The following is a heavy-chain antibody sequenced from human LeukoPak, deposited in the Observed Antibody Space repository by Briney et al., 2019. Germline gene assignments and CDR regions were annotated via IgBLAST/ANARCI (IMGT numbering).Heavy chain of an antibody. CDR1: GFSFSSYG. CDR2: IRYDGNNK. Sequence: GGSLRLSCTASGFSFSSYGIYWVRQAPGKGLEWVAFIRYDGNNKYYADPVKGRFTISRDNSKNTVFLQMNSLRAEDTAVYYCARGPSGYHNTGGQGTLVTVSS. CDR3: ARGPSGYHNT. V-gene: IGHV3-30*02. J-gene: IGHJ4*02. D-gene: IGHD5-12*01.